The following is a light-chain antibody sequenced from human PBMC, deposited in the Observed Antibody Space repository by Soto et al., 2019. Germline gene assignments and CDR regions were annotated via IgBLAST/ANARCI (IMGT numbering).Light chain of an antibody. V-gene: IGLV1-40*01. J-gene: IGLJ1*01. CDR2: GNS. CDR1: SSNIGAGYD. CDR3: QSYDSSLSVLYV. Sequence: QCVLTQPPSGSGAPGQRVTISCTGSSSNIGAGYDVHWYQQLPGTAPKVLIYGNSNRPSGVPDRFSGSKSGTSASLAITGLQAEDEADYYCQSYDSSLSVLYVFGTGTKVTVL.